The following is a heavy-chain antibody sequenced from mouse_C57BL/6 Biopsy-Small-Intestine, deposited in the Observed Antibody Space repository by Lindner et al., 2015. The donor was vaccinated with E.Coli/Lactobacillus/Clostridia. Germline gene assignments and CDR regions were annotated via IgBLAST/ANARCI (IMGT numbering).Heavy chain of an antibody. D-gene: IGHD2-3*01. CDR3: AREGYYFPAWFAY. J-gene: IGHJ3*01. CDR1: GYTFTSHW. CDR2: INPSSGYT. V-gene: IGHV1-7*01. Sequence: VQLQESGAELAKPGASVKLSCKASGYTFTSHWMHWVKQRPGQGLEWIGYINPSSGYTKYNQKFKNRATLTADKSSSTAYMQLSSLTYEDSAVYYCAREGYYFPAWFAYWGQGTLVTVSA.